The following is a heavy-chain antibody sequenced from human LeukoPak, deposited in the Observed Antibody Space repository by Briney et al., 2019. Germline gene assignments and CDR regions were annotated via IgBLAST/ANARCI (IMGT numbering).Heavy chain of an antibody. CDR3: ARLGYSSSLIAENWFDP. CDR1: GGTFSSYA. CDR2: IIPIFGTA. Sequence: GASVKVSCKASGGTFSSYAISWVRQAPGQGLEWMGGIIPIFGTANYAQKFQGRVTITTDESTSTAYMELSSLRSEDTAVYYCARLGYSSSLIAENWFDPWGQGTLVTVSS. V-gene: IGHV1-69*05. D-gene: IGHD6-13*01. J-gene: IGHJ5*02.